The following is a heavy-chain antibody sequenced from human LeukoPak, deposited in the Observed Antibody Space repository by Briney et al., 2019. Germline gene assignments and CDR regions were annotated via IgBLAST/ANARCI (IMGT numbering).Heavy chain of an antibody. CDR3: ARVWGYCSSTSCWFDP. V-gene: IGHV4-61*08. CDR1: GGSISSGGYY. D-gene: IGHD2-2*01. J-gene: IGHJ5*02. CDR2: IYYSGST. Sequence: SQTLSLTCAVSGGSISSGGYYWSRIRQPPGKGLEWIGYIYYSGSTNYNPSLKSRVTISVDTSKNQFSLKLSSVTAADTAVYYCARVWGYCSSTSCWFDPWGQGTLVTVSS.